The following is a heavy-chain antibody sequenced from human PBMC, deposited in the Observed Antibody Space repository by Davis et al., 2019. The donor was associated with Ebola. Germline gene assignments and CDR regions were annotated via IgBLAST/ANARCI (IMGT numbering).Heavy chain of an antibody. CDR2: ISGSGDNT. Sequence: PGGSLRLSCAASGFTFSSYAMSWVRQAPGKGLEWVSSISGSGDNTYYADSMKGRFTISRDNSKNTLYLQMSSLRAEDTAVYYCAKGGGGSCYSADDYWGQGTLVTVSS. J-gene: IGHJ4*02. CDR3: AKGGGGSCYSADDY. D-gene: IGHD2-15*01. V-gene: IGHV3-23*01. CDR1: GFTFSSYA.